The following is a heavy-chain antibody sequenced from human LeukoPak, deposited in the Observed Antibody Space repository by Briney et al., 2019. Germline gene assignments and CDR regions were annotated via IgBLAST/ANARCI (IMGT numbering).Heavy chain of an antibody. Sequence: GGSVRLSCAASGFTFSSYAMSWVRQAPGKGLEWVSAISCSGGSTYYADSVKGRFTISRDDSKNTLYLQMNSLRAEDTAVYYCAKGSTDYYGSGSYYLDNWGQGTVVTVSS. D-gene: IGHD3-10*01. CDR2: ISCSGGST. J-gene: IGHJ4*02. V-gene: IGHV3-23*01. CDR3: AKGSTDYYGSGSYYLDN. CDR1: GFTFSSYA.